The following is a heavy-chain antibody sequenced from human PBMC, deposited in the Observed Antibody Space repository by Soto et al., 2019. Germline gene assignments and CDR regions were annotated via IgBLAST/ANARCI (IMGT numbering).Heavy chain of an antibody. V-gene: IGHV3-30*18. Sequence: PGGSLRLSCAASGFTFSSYGMHWVRQAPGKGLEWVAVISYDGSNKYYADSVKGRFTISRDNSKNTLYLQMNSLRAEDTAVYYCAKGLRCSSTSCYGRNLDYWGQGTLVTASS. D-gene: IGHD2-2*01. CDR1: GFTFSSYG. CDR3: AKGLRCSSTSCYGRNLDY. J-gene: IGHJ4*02. CDR2: ISYDGSNK.